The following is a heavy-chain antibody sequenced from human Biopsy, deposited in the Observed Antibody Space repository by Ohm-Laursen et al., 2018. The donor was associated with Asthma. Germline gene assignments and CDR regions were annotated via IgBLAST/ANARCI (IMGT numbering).Heavy chain of an antibody. CDR2: VYYSGST. V-gene: IGHV4-59*01. CDR3: ARGVDRVTGLLDHFDS. D-gene: IGHD2-21*02. Sequence: GTLSLTCTVSGCSINNFYWSWIRQPPGEGLESIGHVYYSGSTNYNPSLKSRVTISIDASKNQFSLKLTSVTAADTAVYYCARGVDRVTGLLDHFDSWGQGTLVTVSS. J-gene: IGHJ4*02. CDR1: GCSINNFY.